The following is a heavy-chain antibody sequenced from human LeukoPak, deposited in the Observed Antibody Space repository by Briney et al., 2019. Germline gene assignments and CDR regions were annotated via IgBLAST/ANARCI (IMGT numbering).Heavy chain of an antibody. V-gene: IGHV3-30-3*01. CDR1: GFTFSGYA. CDR3: AREALIAAAGTDAFDI. J-gene: IGHJ3*02. CDR2: ISYDGSNK. Sequence: GGSLRLSCAASGFTFSGYAMHWVRQAPGKGLEWVAVISYDGSNKYYADSVKGRFTISRDNSKNTLYLQMNSLRAEDTAVYYCAREALIAAAGTDAFDIWGQGTMVTVSS. D-gene: IGHD6-13*01.